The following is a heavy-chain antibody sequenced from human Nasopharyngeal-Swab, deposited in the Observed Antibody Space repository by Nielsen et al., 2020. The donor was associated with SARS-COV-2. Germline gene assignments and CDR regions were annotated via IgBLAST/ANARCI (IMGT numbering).Heavy chain of an antibody. CDR1: GFIFKNYA. D-gene: IGHD2-2*03. CDR2: ISSDGGA. Sequence: GESLKISCSASGFIFKNYAMNWVRQAPGRGLEWVSRISSDGGANYADSATGRFTISRDNAKNTVYLQMNSLRDEDTAVYYCLRGMAGYGWFDPWGQGILVTVSS. CDR3: LRGMAGYGWFDP. V-gene: IGHV3-74*01. J-gene: IGHJ5*02.